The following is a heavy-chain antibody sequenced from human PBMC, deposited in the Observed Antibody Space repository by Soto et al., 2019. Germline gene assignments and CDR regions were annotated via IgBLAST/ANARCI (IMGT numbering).Heavy chain of an antibody. D-gene: IGHD6-13*01. CDR1: GDPINNYY. CDR2: IYYTGST. Sequence: SETLSLTCTVSGDPINNYYWRWIRQPPGKRLEWIGHIYYTGSTTYNPSLESRVTMSVDTSKNQFSLKLNSVNAADTAVYYCAKYRRTEAEGFTLDYWGRGTLVTVSS. J-gene: IGHJ4*02. CDR3: AKYRRTEAEGFTLDY. V-gene: IGHV4-59*01.